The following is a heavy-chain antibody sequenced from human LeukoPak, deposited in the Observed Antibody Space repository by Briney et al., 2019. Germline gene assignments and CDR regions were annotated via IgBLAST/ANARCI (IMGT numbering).Heavy chain of an antibody. CDR1: GFTFSSSW. CDR2: ISGDGTKT. J-gene: IGHJ5*02. CDR3: ARDPGVRGVYYSYFDP. Sequence: GGSLRLSCTASGFTFSSSWMHWVRQAPGKGLVWVSRISGDGTKTTYADSVKGRFTISRDNARNTLHLQMNSLRAEDAAIYYCARDPGVRGVYYSYFDPWGQGTLVTVSS. D-gene: IGHD3-10*01. V-gene: IGHV3-74*01.